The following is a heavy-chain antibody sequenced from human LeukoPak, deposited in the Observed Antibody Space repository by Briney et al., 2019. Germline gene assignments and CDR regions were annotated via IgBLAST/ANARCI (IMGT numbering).Heavy chain of an antibody. CDR2: SSSSGSST. Sequence: GGSLRLSCAASGFTFSNYEMNWVRQAPGKGLEWVSYSSSSGSSTYYADSVKGRFTISRDNAKNSLYLQMNSLRAEDTAVYYCAKEMATTNSWGQGTLVTVSS. V-gene: IGHV3-48*03. CDR3: AKEMATTNS. D-gene: IGHD1-26*01. J-gene: IGHJ4*02. CDR1: GFTFSNYE.